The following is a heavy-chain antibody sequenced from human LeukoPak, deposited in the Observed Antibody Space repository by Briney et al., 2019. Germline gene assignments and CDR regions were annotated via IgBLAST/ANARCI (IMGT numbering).Heavy chain of an antibody. Sequence: SETLSLTCTVSGGSISSYYWSWIRQPAGKGLEWIGRIYSTGSTNYNPSFQSRVTMSLDTSKSQFSLKLSSVTAADTAVYYCAKVAVTGYNWFDPWGQGTLVTVSS. CDR3: AKVAVTGYNWFDP. J-gene: IGHJ5*02. D-gene: IGHD2-21*02. CDR2: IYSTGST. V-gene: IGHV4-4*07. CDR1: GGSISSYY.